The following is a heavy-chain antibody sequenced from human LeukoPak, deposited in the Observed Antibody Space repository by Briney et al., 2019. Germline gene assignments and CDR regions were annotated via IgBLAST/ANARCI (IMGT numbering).Heavy chain of an antibody. V-gene: IGHV4-59*01. J-gene: IGHJ3*02. CDR1: GCSISSYY. CDR3: ARDGI. Sequence: PSETLSLTCTVSGCSISSYYWSWIRQPPGKGLEWIGYIYYSGSTNYNPSLKSRVTISVDTSKNQFSLKLSSVTAADTAVYYCARDGIWGQGTMVTVSS. CDR2: IYYSGST.